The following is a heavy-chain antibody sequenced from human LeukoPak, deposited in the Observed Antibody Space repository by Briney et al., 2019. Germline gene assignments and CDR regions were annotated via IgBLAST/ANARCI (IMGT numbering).Heavy chain of an antibody. CDR2: ISSSGSTI. J-gene: IGHJ4*02. Sequence: GGSLRLSCAASGFTFSDYYMSWIRQAPGKGLEWVSYISSSGSTIYYADSVKGRFTISRDNAKNSLYLQMNSLRAEDTTVYYCARDQGIAARPTYFDYWGQGTLVTVSS. D-gene: IGHD6-6*01. V-gene: IGHV3-11*04. CDR1: GFTFSDYY. CDR3: ARDQGIAARPTYFDY.